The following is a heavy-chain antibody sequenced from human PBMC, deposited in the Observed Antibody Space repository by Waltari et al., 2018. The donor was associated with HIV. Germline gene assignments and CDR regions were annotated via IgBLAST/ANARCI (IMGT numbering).Heavy chain of an antibody. D-gene: IGHD3-10*01. V-gene: IGHV3-7*04. Sequence: EVQLVESGGGLVQPGGSLGLSCAAPDSTLSSFWMTWVRTAPGKGLEWVANIKQDGSVKYYVDSVNGRFTISRDNAENSLYLQMNSLRAEDTAVYYCARGGFYGSGSKVNWGQGTLVTVSS. J-gene: IGHJ4*02. CDR3: ARGGFYGSGSKVN. CDR2: IKQDGSVK. CDR1: DSTLSSFW.